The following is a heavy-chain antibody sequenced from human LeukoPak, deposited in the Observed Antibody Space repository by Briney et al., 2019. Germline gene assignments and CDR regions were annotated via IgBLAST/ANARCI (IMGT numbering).Heavy chain of an antibody. CDR1: GYTFTSYG. J-gene: IGHJ4*02. V-gene: IGHV1-18*01. D-gene: IGHD2-8*01. Sequence: ASVKVSCKASGYTFTSYGISWVRQAPGQGLEWMGWISAYNGNTNYAQKLQGRVTMTTDTSTSTAYMELRSLRSDDTAVYYCARDLSDIVLMVYAPRGDYWGQGTLVTVSP. CDR3: ARDLSDIVLMVYAPRGDY. CDR2: ISAYNGNT.